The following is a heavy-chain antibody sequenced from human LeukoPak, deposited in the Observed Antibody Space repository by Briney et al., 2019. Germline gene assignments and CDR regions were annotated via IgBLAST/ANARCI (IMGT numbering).Heavy chain of an antibody. D-gene: IGHD4/OR15-4a*01. Sequence: GESLKISCQGSGYSFTSYWIGWVRQMPGKGLEWMGIIYPGDSDTRYSPSFQGQVTISADKSISTAYLQWSSLKASDTAMYYCARQASEFGASVDYWGQGTLVTVSS. J-gene: IGHJ4*02. CDR2: IYPGDSDT. CDR1: GYSFTSYW. V-gene: IGHV5-51*01. CDR3: ARQASEFGASVDY.